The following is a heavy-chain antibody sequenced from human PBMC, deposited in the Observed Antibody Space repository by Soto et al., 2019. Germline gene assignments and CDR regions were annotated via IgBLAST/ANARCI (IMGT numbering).Heavy chain of an antibody. CDR3: ARGVRSGYYASFDY. D-gene: IGHD3-22*01. Sequence: ASVKVSCKASGFTFSNYGITWLRQAPGQGPEWMGWISASKGNTNYAQKLQGRVTMTTDTSTSTAYMELRSLRSDDTAVYYCARGVRSGYYASFDYWGQGTLVTVSS. CDR1: GFTFSNYG. J-gene: IGHJ4*02. CDR2: ISASKGNT. V-gene: IGHV1-18*01.